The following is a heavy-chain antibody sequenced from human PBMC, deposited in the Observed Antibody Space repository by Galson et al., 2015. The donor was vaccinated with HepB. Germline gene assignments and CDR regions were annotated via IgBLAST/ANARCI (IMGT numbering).Heavy chain of an antibody. CDR2: IIPILGIA. D-gene: IGHD6-13*01. J-gene: IGHJ3*02. CDR1: GGTFSSYT. Sequence: SVKVSCKASGGTFSSYTISWVRQAPGQGLEWMGRIIPILGIANYAQKFQGRVTITADKSTSTAYMELSSLRSEDTAVYYCAREGEGEAAGYLLHEDAFDIWGQGTMVTVSS. CDR3: AREGEGEAAGYLLHEDAFDI. V-gene: IGHV1-69*04.